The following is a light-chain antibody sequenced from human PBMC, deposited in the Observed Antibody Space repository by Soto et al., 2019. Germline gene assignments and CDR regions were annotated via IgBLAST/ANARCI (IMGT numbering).Light chain of an antibody. CDR3: AAWDDTLSGPNWV. CDR2: SSH. J-gene: IGLJ3*02. V-gene: IGLV1-47*02. CDR1: SSNIGSNY. Sequence: QSALTQPPSASGTPGQRVTISCSGSSSNIGSNYVYWYQQFPGTAPKLLIYSSHQRPSGVPDRFSASKSGTSASLAISGLRSEDEADYYCAAWDDTLSGPNWVFGGGTKLTVL.